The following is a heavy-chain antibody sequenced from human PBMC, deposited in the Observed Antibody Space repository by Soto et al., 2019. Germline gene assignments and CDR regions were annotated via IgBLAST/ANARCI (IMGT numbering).Heavy chain of an antibody. CDR1: GFTFSAYT. CDR2: ISSSSSYI. J-gene: IGHJ4*02. CDR3: ARDRYSGFDSPFLIDS. Sequence: EVQLVESGGGLVKPGESLRLSCAASGFTFSAYTMIWVRQTPGKGLEWVSCISSSSSYIYYADSVKGRFTISRDNAENSLYLQMNCLRGEDTAVYYCARDRYSGFDSPFLIDSWGQGALVTVSS. D-gene: IGHD5-12*01. V-gene: IGHV3-21*01.